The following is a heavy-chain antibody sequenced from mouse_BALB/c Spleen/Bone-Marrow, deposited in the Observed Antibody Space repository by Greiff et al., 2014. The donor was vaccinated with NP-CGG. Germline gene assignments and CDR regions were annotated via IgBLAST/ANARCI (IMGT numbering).Heavy chain of an antibody. CDR3: ARELGLRLAY. V-gene: IGHV1-9*01. CDR2: ILPGGGST. Sequence: QVQLQQSGAELMKPGASVKISCEATGYTFSSYWIEWVKQRPGHGLEWIGEILPGGGSTNYNEKFKGKATFTADTSSNTAYMQLSSLTSEDSAVYYCARELGLRLAYWGQGTLVTVSA. CDR1: GYTFSSYW. D-gene: IGHD3-1*01. J-gene: IGHJ3*01.